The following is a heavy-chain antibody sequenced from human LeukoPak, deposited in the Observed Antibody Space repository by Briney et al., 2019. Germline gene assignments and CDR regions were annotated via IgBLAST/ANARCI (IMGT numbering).Heavy chain of an antibody. CDR3: AKTTIVGATVDAFDI. V-gene: IGHV3-30*02. CDR1: GFTFSNFG. J-gene: IGHJ3*02. D-gene: IGHD1-26*01. CDR2: IRYDGSNK. Sequence: GGSLRLSCAASGFTFSNFGMHWVRQAPGKGLEWVALIRYDGSNKYYADSVKGRFTISRDNSKNTLYPQMNSLRPEDTAVYSCAKTTIVGATVDAFDIWGQGTMVTVSS.